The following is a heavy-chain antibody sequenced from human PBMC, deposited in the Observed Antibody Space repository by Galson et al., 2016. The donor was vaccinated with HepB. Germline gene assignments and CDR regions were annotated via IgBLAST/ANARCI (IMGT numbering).Heavy chain of an antibody. CDR3: TKDQLIVIVPAAGNWFDP. J-gene: IGHJ5*02. Sequence: SLRLSCAAAGFTFNNYAMHWVRQAPGKGLGWVSGIGGSGGGTYYADSVKGRFTISRDNSKNTLYLQLNSLRAEDTAIYYCTKDQLIVIVPAAGNWFDPWGQGTLVTVSS. CDR1: GFTFNNYA. D-gene: IGHD2-2*01. CDR2: IGGSGGGT. V-gene: IGHV3-23*01.